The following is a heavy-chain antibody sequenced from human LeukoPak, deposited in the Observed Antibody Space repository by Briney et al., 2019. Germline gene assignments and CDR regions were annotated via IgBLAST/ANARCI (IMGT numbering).Heavy chain of an antibody. Sequence: GGSLRLSCAVSGITLSNYGMSWVRQAPGERLEWVAGISDSGGSTSYADSVKGRFTISRDNPKNTLYLQMNSLRAEDTAVYFCAKRGVVTRVILVGFHKAAYYFDSWGQAALVTASS. CDR1: GITLSNYG. CDR2: ISDSGGST. D-gene: IGHD3-22*01. CDR3: AKRGVVTRVILVGFHKAAYYFDS. V-gene: IGHV3-23*01. J-gene: IGHJ4*02.